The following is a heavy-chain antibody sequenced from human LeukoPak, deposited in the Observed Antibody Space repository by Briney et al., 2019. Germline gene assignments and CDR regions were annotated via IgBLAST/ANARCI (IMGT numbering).Heavy chain of an antibody. Sequence: SETLSLTCTVSGDSISSGDYYWSWIRQPAGKGLEWIGRISSSGSTNYNPSLKSRVTMSVDTSKNQFSLKLSSVTAADTAVYYCARAPGGYGTYYMDVWGKGTTVTISS. CDR2: ISSSGST. D-gene: IGHD2-15*01. J-gene: IGHJ6*03. CDR3: ARAPGGYGTYYMDV. CDR1: GDSISSGDYY. V-gene: IGHV4-61*02.